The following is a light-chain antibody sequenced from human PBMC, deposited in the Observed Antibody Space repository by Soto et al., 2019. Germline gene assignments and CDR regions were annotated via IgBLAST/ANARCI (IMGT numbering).Light chain of an antibody. J-gene: IGKJ2*01. V-gene: IGKV1-39*01. Sequence: DIQMTQSPSSLSASVGDRVTITCRASQSISSYLNWYQQKPGKAPKLLIYAASSLQSGVPSRFSGSGSGTDFTLTISSLQPEDFATYYCQQSYSTRYTCGHGTNVEI. CDR3: QQSYSTRYT. CDR1: QSISSY. CDR2: AAS.